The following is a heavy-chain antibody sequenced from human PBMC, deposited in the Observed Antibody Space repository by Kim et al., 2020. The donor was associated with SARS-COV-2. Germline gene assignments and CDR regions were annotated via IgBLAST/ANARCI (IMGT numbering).Heavy chain of an antibody. CDR3: ARLTQWLFFDY. J-gene: IGHJ4*02. D-gene: IGHD3-22*01. CDR1: GGSISSSSYY. CDR2: IYYSGST. V-gene: IGHV4-39*01. Sequence: SETLSLTCTVSGGSISSSSYYWGWIRQPPGKGLEWIGSIYYSGSTYYNPSLKSRVTISVDTSKNQFSLKLSSVTAADTAVYYGARLTQWLFFDYWGQGTLVTLSS.